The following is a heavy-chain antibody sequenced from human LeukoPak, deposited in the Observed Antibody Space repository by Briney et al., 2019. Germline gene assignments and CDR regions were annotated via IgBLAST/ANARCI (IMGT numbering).Heavy chain of an antibody. CDR2: ISSISNST. J-gene: IGHJ4*02. V-gene: IGHV3-21*01. CDR3: ARGPSCTSTSCYTTGLFDY. CDR1: GFTFSIYS. D-gene: IGHD2-2*01. Sequence: GGSLRLSCTASGFTFSIYSMSWVRQAPGKGLEWVSSISSISNSTYYADSVKGQFTISRDNAKNSLYLQMNSLRAGDTAVYYCARGPSCTSTSCYTTGLFDYWGQGTLVTVSS.